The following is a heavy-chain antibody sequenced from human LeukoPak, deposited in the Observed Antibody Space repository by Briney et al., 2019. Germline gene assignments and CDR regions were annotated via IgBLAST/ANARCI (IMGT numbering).Heavy chain of an antibody. CDR3: ARDWALDYGDYGGFDY. CDR1: GFTFSDDY. D-gene: IGHD4-17*01. CDR2: ISGSGSDT. Sequence: GGSLRLSCAASGFTFSDDYMAWVRQAPGKGPEYLSYISGSGSDTVYADSVKGRFTISRDNAKKLLYLQMNNLRADDTAVYYCARDWALDYGDYGGFDYWGQGTLVTVSS. J-gene: IGHJ4*02. V-gene: IGHV3-11*04.